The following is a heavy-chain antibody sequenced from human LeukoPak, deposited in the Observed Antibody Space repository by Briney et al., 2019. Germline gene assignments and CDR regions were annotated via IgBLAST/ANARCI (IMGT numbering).Heavy chain of an antibody. D-gene: IGHD3-10*01. CDR1: GGSISSGTYY. CDR3: ARAVGGDGSGSL. Sequence: SETLSLTCTVSGGSISSGTYYWSWIRQPAGKGLEWIGRVYSSGRTNYNPSLKSRVTMSVDMSTRQISLKLSSVTAADTAVYYCARAVGGDGSGSLWGPGTLVTVSS. CDR2: VYSSGRT. V-gene: IGHV4-61*02. J-gene: IGHJ4*02.